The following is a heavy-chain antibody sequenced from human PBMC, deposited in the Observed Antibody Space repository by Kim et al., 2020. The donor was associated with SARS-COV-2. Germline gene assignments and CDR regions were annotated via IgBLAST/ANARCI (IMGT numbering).Heavy chain of an antibody. CDR2: IYYSGST. V-gene: IGHV4-39*01. D-gene: IGHD4-17*01. J-gene: IGHJ4*02. CDR1: GGSISSSSYY. CDR3: ARQSNNGDYFDY. Sequence: SETLSLTCTVSGGSISSSSYYWGWIRQPPGKGLEWIGSIYYSGSTYYNPSLKSRVTISVDTSKNQFSLKLSSVTAADTAVYYCARQSNNGDYFDYWGQGTLVTVSS.